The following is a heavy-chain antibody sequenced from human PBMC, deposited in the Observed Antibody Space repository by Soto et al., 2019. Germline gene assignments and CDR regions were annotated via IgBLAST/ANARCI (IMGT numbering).Heavy chain of an antibody. V-gene: IGHV2-26*01. D-gene: IGHD3-10*01. CDR1: GFSLSNTKMG. CDR2: VFSNGEQ. Sequence: QVTLKQSGPVVVKPTETLTLTCTVSGFSLSNTKMGVSWIRQPPGKALEWLAQVFSNGEQSYSASLRTRLTISKDTSKSQVVLTMTNMGPLDTGTYFCARFDDYGLSSWGQGTLVNVSS. J-gene: IGHJ4*02. CDR3: ARFDDYGLSS.